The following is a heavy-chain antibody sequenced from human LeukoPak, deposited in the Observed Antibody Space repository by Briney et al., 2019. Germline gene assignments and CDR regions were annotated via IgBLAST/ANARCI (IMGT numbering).Heavy chain of an antibody. V-gene: IGHV1-46*01. CDR2: INPSGGST. Sequence: GASVKVSCKASGYTFTSYYMHWVRQAPGQGLEWMGIINPSGGSTSYAQKFQGRVTMTRDTSTSTVYMELSSLRSEDTAVYYCARVGRVGYSSGWYDYWGQGTLVTVSS. CDR3: ARVGRVGYSSGWYDY. D-gene: IGHD6-19*01. CDR1: GYTFTSYY. J-gene: IGHJ4*02.